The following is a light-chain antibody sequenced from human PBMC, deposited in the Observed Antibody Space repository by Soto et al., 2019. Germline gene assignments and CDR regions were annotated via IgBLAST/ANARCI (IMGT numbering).Light chain of an antibody. CDR2: GAS. CDR3: QQLTSYPRST. CDR1: RSVSSY. J-gene: IGKJ5*01. V-gene: IGKV3-11*01. Sequence: EIVLTQSPATLSLSPGESATLSCRATRSVSSYLAWYQQKPGQAPRLLIYGASTRATGIPARFSGSGSGTEFTLTISSLQSEDFATYHCQQLTSYPRSTFGQGTRLEIK.